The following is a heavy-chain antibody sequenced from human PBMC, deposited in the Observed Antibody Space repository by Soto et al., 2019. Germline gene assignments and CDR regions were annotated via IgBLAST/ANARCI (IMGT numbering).Heavy chain of an antibody. Sequence: PGGSLRLSCAASGFTFSSYAMHWVRQAPGKGLEWVAVISYDGSSDFLYYADSVKGRFTISRDTATNSLYLQMNSLRAEDTAVYYCATSTWYAFDIWGQGTMVTVSS. J-gene: IGHJ3*02. V-gene: IGHV3-30-3*01. CDR1: GFTFSSYA. D-gene: IGHD6-13*01. CDR2: ISYDGSSDFL. CDR3: ATSTWYAFDI.